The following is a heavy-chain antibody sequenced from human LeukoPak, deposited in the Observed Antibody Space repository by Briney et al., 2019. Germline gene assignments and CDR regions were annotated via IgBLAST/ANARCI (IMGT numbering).Heavy chain of an antibody. Sequence: GGSLRLSCAASGFTFSSYAMSWVRQAPGKGLEWVSAISGSGGSTYYADSVKGRFTISRDNSKNTLYLQMNSLRAEDTAVYYCARHYDSSGYRVNFDYWGQGTLVTVSS. CDR1: GFTFSSYA. V-gene: IGHV3-23*01. J-gene: IGHJ4*02. D-gene: IGHD3-22*01. CDR2: ISGSGGST. CDR3: ARHYDSSGYRVNFDY.